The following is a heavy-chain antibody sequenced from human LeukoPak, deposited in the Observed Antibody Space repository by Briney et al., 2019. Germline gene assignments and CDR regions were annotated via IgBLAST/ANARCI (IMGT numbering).Heavy chain of an antibody. CDR2: ISGSDGST. D-gene: IGHD2-2*01. CDR1: GFTFFSSA. Sequence: GGSLRLSCAASGFTFFSSAMSWVRQAPGKGLEWVSAISGSDGSTYYADSVKGRFTISRDNSKNTLYLQMNSLRAEDTAVYYCAKDTCSSTSCYLLDYWGQGTLVTVSS. CDR3: AKDTCSSTSCYLLDY. J-gene: IGHJ4*02. V-gene: IGHV3-23*01.